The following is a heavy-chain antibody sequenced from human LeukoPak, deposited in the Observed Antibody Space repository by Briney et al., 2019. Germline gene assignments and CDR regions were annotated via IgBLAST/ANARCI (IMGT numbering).Heavy chain of an antibody. CDR3: ARGSFYYDSTDYFGPYYYGMDV. D-gene: IGHD3-22*01. Sequence: ASVKVSCKASGYTFTSYGISWVRQAPGQGLEWMGWINIKTGNPAYAQGFTRRFVFSLDISVNTASLQISSLKAEDTAVYYCARGSFYYDSTDYFGPYYYGMDVWGQGTTVTVSS. CDR1: GYTFTSYG. V-gene: IGHV7-4-1*02. J-gene: IGHJ6*02. CDR2: INIKTGNP.